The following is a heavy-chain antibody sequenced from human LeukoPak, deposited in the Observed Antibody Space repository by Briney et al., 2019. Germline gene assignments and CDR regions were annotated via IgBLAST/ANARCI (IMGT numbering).Heavy chain of an antibody. D-gene: IGHD3-10*01. J-gene: IGHJ4*02. CDR3: ARGAGSYDVYYFDY. CDR2: VYTSGNT. Sequence: SQTLSLTCTVSGASISSGSYYWTWIRQPAGKGLEWIGRVYTSGNTNYNPSLKSRVTISLDTSKNQFSLRLNSVTAADTAVYYCARGAGSYDVYYFDYWGQGTLVTVSS. CDR1: GASISSGSYY. V-gene: IGHV4-61*02.